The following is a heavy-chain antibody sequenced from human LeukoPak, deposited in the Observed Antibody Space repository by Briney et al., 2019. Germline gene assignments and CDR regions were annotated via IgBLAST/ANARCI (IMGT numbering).Heavy chain of an antibody. CDR3: ARHRGYSGYVDY. D-gene: IGHD5-12*01. Sequence: SETLSLTCTVSGDSISTYSWIWIRQPPGKGLECIGYISYSGSTNFNPSLQSRVTMSVATSKNQFSLKLSSVTAADTAVYYCARHRGYSGYVDYWGQGTLVTVSS. J-gene: IGHJ4*02. CDR1: GDSISTYS. CDR2: ISYSGST. V-gene: IGHV4-59*08.